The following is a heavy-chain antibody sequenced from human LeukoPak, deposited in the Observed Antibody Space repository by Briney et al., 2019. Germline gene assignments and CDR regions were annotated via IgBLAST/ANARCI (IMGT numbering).Heavy chain of an antibody. CDR1: GYTFTNYG. J-gene: IGHJ4*02. V-gene: IGHV1-18*01. CDR3: ARAYSGSYYYY. D-gene: IGHD1-26*01. Sequence: GASVKVSCKASGYTFTNYGISWVRQAPGQGLEWMGWISAYNGNTDYAQKLQGRVTMTTDTSTSTAYMEVRSLRSDDTAVYYCARAYSGSYYYYWGQGTLVTVSS. CDR2: ISAYNGNT.